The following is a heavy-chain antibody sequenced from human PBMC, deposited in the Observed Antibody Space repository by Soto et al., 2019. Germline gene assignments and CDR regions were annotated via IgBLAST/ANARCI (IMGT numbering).Heavy chain of an antibody. CDR2: IIPILGIA. V-gene: IGHV1-69*02. Sequence: SVKVSCKASGGTFSSYTISWVRQAPGQGLEWMGRIIPILGIANYAQKFQGRVTITADKSTSTAYMELSSLRSEDTAVYYCARNEDRDGYNEAGYWGQGTLVTVSS. CDR3: ARNEDRDGYNEAGY. CDR1: GGTFSSYT. D-gene: IGHD5-12*01. J-gene: IGHJ4*02.